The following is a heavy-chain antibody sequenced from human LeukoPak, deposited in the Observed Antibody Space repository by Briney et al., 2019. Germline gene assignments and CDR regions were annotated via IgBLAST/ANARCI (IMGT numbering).Heavy chain of an antibody. CDR2: IYPGGSDT. Sequence: GESLKISCRDSGNTFTTSLIVWVRQMPGKGLEWMGIIYPGGSDTKYSPSFQGQVTISADKSISTAYLHWNSLKASDTATYYCARPKYSSSLAFDFWGQGTPVTVSS. CDR3: ARPKYSSSLAFDF. CDR1: GNTFTTSL. V-gene: IGHV5-51*01. J-gene: IGHJ4*02. D-gene: IGHD6-6*01.